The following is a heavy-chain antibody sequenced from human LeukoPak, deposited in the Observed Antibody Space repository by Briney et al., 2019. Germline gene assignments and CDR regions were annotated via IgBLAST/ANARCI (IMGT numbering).Heavy chain of an antibody. CDR1: GGSIDSYY. Sequence: PSETLSLTCTISGGSIDSYYWSWIRQPPGKGLEWIGYIYYSGSTNYNPSLKSRVTISVDMSKNQFSLKLSSVTAADTAVYYCAGYTYGYYFDYWGQGTLVTVSS. V-gene: IGHV4-59*01. CDR3: AGYTYGYYFDY. CDR2: IYYSGST. J-gene: IGHJ4*02. D-gene: IGHD5-18*01.